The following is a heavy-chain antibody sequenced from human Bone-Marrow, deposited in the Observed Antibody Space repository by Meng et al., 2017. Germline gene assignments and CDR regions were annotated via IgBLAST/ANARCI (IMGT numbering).Heavy chain of an antibody. CDR1: GFTFSDYY. V-gene: IGHV3-11*06. Sequence: GESLKISCAASGFTFSDYYMSWIRQAPGKGLEWVSYISSSSSYIYYADSVKGRFTISRDNAKNSLYLQMNSLRAEDTAVYYCARDRGHLYYFDYGGQGTLVTVSS. CDR3: ARDRGHLYYFDY. D-gene: IGHD3-3*02. J-gene: IGHJ4*02. CDR2: ISSSSSYI.